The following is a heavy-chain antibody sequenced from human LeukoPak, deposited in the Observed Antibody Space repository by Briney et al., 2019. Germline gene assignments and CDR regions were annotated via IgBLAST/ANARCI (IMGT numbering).Heavy chain of an antibody. J-gene: IGHJ4*02. CDR3: IRDFYSNYGVDFDY. CDR2: ISSSSSTI. V-gene: IGHV3-48*04. Sequence: GGSLRLSCAASGFTFSSYSMNWVRQAPGKGLEWVSYISSSSSTIYYADSVKGRFTISRDNAKNSLYLQMNSLRAEDTAVYYCIRDFYSNYGVDFDYWGQGTQVTVSS. CDR1: GFTFSSYS. D-gene: IGHD4-11*01.